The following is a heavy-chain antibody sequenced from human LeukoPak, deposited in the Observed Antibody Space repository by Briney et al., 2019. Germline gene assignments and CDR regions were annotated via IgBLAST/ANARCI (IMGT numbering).Heavy chain of an antibody. CDR3: ARGWELLGLDY. CDR2: INPNSGGT. J-gene: IGHJ4*02. CDR1: GYSFTSYS. D-gene: IGHD1-26*01. V-gene: IGHV1-2*02. Sequence: ASVKVSCKSSGYSFTSYSMHWVRQAPGQGLEWMGWINPNSGGTNYAQKFQGRVTMTRDTSISTAYMELSRLRSDDTAVYYCARGWELLGLDYWGQGTLVTVSS.